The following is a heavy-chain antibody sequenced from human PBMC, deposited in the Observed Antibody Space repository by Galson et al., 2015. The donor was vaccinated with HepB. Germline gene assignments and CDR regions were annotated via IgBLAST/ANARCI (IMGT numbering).Heavy chain of an antibody. D-gene: IGHD1-26*01. V-gene: IGHV3-30-3*01. CDR1: GFTFSSYA. J-gene: IGHJ4*02. CDR2: ISYDGSNK. Sequence: SLRLSCAASGFTFSSYAMHWVRQAPGKGLEWVAVISYDGSNKYYADSVKGRFTISRDNSKNTLYLQMNSLRAEDTAVYYCARDRKGRRAYFDYWGQGTLVTVSS. CDR3: ARDRKGRRAYFDY.